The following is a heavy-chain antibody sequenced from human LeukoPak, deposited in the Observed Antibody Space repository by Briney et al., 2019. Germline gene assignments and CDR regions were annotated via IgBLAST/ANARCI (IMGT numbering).Heavy chain of an antibody. V-gene: IGHV3-9*01. CDR2: ISWNSGSI. J-gene: IGHJ4*02. CDR1: GFTFDDYA. CDR3: AKDIGSSSLDY. Sequence: GRSLRLSCAASGFTFDDYAMHWVGQAPGKGLEWVSGISWNSGSIGYADSVKGRFTISRDNAKNSLYLQMNSLRAEDTALYYCAKDIGSSSLDYWGQGTLVTVSS. D-gene: IGHD6-13*01.